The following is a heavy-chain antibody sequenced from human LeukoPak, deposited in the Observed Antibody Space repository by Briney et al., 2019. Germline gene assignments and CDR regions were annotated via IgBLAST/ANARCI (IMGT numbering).Heavy chain of an antibody. CDR2: ISAYNGDT. Sequence: ASVKVSCKASGYTFTSYGISWVRLAPGQGHEWMGWISAYNGDTNYAQKLQGRVTMTTDTSTSTAYMELRSLRSDDTAVYYCARDIPGEGSLDAFDIWGQGTMVTVSS. CDR1: GYTFTSYG. D-gene: IGHD3-16*01. V-gene: IGHV1-18*01. J-gene: IGHJ3*02. CDR3: ARDIPGEGSLDAFDI.